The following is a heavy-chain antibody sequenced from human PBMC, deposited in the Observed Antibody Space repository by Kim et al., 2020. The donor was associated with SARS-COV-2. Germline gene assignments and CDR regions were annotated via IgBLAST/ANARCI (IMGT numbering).Heavy chain of an antibody. J-gene: IGHJ4*02. V-gene: IGHV1-69*01. D-gene: IGHD3-10*01. Sequence: KFQGRVTITADESTSTAYMELSSLRSEDTAVYYCASGDFMVRGVRYFDYWGQGTLVTVSS. CDR3: ASGDFMVRGVRYFDY.